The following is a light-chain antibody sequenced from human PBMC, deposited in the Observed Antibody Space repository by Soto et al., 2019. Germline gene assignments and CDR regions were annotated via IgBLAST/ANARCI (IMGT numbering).Light chain of an antibody. CDR1: SSDVGGHNY. Sequence: QSVLTQPASVSGSPGQSITISCTGTSSDVGGHNYVSWYQQHPGKASKLMIYEVNKRPSEVSNRFSGSKSGSTASLTISGLRPEDEADYYCNSYTSRYTFVLGTGTKVTVL. J-gene: IGLJ1*01. V-gene: IGLV2-14*01. CDR2: EVN. CDR3: NSYTSRYTFV.